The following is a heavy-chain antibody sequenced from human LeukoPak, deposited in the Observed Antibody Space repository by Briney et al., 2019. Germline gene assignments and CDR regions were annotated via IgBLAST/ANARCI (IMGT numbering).Heavy chain of an antibody. V-gene: IGHV4-38-2*02. CDR1: DYSISNTYY. J-gene: IGHJ6*03. CDR3: ARDHYGDYYYYYYYMDV. D-gene: IGHD4-17*01. Sequence: SETLSLTCTVSDYSISNTYYWGWIRQPPGKGLEWIGNIHHSGITNYNPSLKSRVSISMDTSKNQFSLRLTSLKAADTAVYYCARDHYGDYYYYYYYMDVWGKGTTVTVSS. CDR2: IHHSGIT.